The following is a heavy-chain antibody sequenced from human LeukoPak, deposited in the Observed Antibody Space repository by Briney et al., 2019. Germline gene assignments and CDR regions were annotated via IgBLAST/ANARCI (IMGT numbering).Heavy chain of an antibody. J-gene: IGHJ5*01. CDR2: IKHDGDT. CDR1: GASFNTYY. V-gene: IGHV4-34*01. D-gene: IGHD2-8*01. CDR3: ARGPVALPNDRLSLFFDF. Sequence: PSETLSLTCAVYGASFNTYYWTWIRQSPDKGLEWLGEIKHDGDTNVNPSLRSRVVMSVDASKNQFSLKMTSVTAADTAIYFCARGPVALPNDRLSLFFDFWGQGTLVTVSS.